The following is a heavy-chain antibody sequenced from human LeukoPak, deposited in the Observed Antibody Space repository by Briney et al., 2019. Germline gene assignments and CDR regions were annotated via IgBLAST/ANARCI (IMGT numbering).Heavy chain of an antibody. J-gene: IGHJ4*02. D-gene: IGHD3-10*01. Sequence: ASVKVSCKASGNIFTNYHLHWVRLAPGRGLEWMGAVYTDGGTITNTRSFQDRVTMTRDVSTRTVYMELSSLNSEDTAVYYCATEAPGSYRFDNWGQEILVTVSS. CDR2: VYTDGGTI. V-gene: IGHV1-46*01. CDR3: ATEAPGSYRFDN. CDR1: GNIFTNYH.